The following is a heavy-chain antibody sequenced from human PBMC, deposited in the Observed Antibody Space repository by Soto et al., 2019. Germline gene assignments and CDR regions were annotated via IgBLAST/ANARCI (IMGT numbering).Heavy chain of an antibody. J-gene: IGHJ4*02. CDR1: GGSISSHY. Sequence: SETLSLTCTVSGGSISSHYWSWIRQPPGQELEWIGYIYYSGSTNYNPSLKSRVTISVDTSKSQFSLRLSSVTAADTAVYYCAREFGYMVRGVIPYYFDYWGQGTLVTVSS. V-gene: IGHV4-59*11. D-gene: IGHD3-10*01. CDR3: AREFGYMVRGVIPYYFDY. CDR2: IYYSGST.